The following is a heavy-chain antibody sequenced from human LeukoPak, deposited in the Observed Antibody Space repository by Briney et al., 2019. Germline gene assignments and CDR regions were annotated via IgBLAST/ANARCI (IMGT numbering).Heavy chain of an antibody. CDR1: GGSISSYY. Sequence: PSETLSLTCTVSGGSISSYYWSWIRQPPGKGLEWIGYIYYSGSTNYNPSLKSRVTISVDTSKNQFSLKLSSVTAADTAVYYCARAPLEYSSSPYYFDYWGQGTLVTVSS. V-gene: IGHV4-59*01. D-gene: IGHD6-6*01. J-gene: IGHJ4*02. CDR2: IYYSGST. CDR3: ARAPLEYSSSPYYFDY.